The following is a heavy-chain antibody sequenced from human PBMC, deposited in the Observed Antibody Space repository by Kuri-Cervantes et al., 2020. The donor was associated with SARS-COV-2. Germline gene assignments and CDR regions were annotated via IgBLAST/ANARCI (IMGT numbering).Heavy chain of an antibody. D-gene: IGHD6-6*01. V-gene: IGHV3-69-1*01. CDR3: ARDLRYSSSDGMDV. J-gene: IGHJ6*02. CDR2: ISSSSTI. Sequence: GGSLRLSCAASGFTFSSYEMNWVRQAPGKGLEWVSSISSSSTIYYADSVKGRFTISRDNAKNSLYLQMNSLRAEDTAVYYCARDLRYSSSDGMDVWGQGTTVTVSS. CDR1: GFTFSSYE.